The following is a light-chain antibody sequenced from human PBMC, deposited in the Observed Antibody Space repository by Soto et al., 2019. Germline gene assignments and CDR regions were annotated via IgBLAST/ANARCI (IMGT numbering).Light chain of an antibody. Sequence: EIGMTQSPATLSMSPGERATLSCRASQSVSSNLARYQQKPGQAHRLLIYVASTRATGIPARLSGSGSGTEFTLTFSILQSEDVEVYHCQQYNNWPITFGKGTRLEIK. V-gene: IGKV3-15*01. CDR2: VAS. J-gene: IGKJ5*01. CDR3: QQYNNWPIT. CDR1: QSVSSN.